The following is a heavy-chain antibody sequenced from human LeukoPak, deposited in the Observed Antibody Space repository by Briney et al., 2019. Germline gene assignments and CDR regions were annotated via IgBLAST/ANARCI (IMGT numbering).Heavy chain of an antibody. CDR1: GFTFSSYG. CDR3: ARDSGGDAFDI. D-gene: IGHD3-16*01. V-gene: IGHV3-33*01. Sequence: GGSLRLSCAASGFTFSSYGMHWVRQAPGKGLEWVAVIWYDGSNKYYADSVKGRFTISRDNSKNTLYLQMNSLRAEDTAVYYCARDSGGDAFDIWGQGTMATVSS. J-gene: IGHJ3*02. CDR2: IWYDGSNK.